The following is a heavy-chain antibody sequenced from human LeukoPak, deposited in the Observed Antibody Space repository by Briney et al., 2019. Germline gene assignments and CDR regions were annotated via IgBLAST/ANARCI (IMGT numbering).Heavy chain of an antibody. D-gene: IGHD6-6*01. CDR1: GFTFSSYG. CDR2: IRYDGSNK. CDR3: AKDAHSIAARPGTHFDY. Sequence: GGSLRLSCAASGFTFSSYGMHWVRQAPGKGLEWVAFIRYDGSNKYYADSVKGRFTISRDNSKNTLYLQMNSLRAEDTAVYYCAKDAHSIAARPGTHFDYWGQGTLVTVSS. V-gene: IGHV3-30*02. J-gene: IGHJ4*02.